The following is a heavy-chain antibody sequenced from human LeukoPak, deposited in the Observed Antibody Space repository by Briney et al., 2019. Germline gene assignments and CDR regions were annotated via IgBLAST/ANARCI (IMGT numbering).Heavy chain of an antibody. D-gene: IGHD2-2*01. CDR1: GFRFSNYG. V-gene: IGHV3-30*18. CDR2: ISYDGGNK. J-gene: IGHJ5*02. CDR3: ANPGQVLAENWLDP. Sequence: PGGSLRLSCVASGFRFSNYGMHWVRQAPGKGLEWVAVISYDGGNKYYADSVEGRFTISRDNSKNTLYLQVNSLRAEDTAVYYCANPGQVLAENWLDPWGQGTLVTVSS.